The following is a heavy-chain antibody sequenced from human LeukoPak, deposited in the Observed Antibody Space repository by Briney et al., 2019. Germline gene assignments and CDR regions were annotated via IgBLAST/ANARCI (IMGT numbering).Heavy chain of an antibody. CDR3: AKDISAATTFDY. CDR2: ISYDGSNK. Sequence: GGSLRLSCAASGFTFSSYGMHWVRQAPGKGLEWVAVISYDGSNKYYADSVKGRFTISRDNSKNTLYLQMNSLRAEDTAVYYCAKDISAATTFDYWGQGTLITVSS. D-gene: IGHD2-15*01. V-gene: IGHV3-30*18. J-gene: IGHJ4*02. CDR1: GFTFSSYG.